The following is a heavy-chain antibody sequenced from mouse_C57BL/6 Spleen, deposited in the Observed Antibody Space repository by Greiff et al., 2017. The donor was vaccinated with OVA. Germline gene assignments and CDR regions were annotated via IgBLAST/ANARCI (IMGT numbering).Heavy chain of an antibody. V-gene: IGHV5-16*01. J-gene: IGHJ2*01. CDR2: INYDGSST. D-gene: IGHD4-1*02. CDR1: GFTFSDYY. Sequence: EVKLLESEGGLVQPGSSMKLSCTASGFTFSDYYMAWVRQVPEKGLEWVANINYDGSSTYYLDSLKSRFIISRDNAKNILYLQMSSLKSEDTATYYCARAQLGRFDYWGQGTTLTVSS. CDR3: ARAQLGRFDY.